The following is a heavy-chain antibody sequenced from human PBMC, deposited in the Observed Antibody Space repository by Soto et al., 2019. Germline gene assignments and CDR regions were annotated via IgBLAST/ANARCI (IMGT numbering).Heavy chain of an antibody. Sequence: QVQLEQSGAEVKQPGSSVRVSCKASGGTFSTSAISWVRQAPGQGLEWMGGIIPIFRTPDYAQKFQGRVTVRADESTSTAYMALNGLRSDDTAVYYCARDKDRLQLGGKYYYILAVWGQGTTVTASS. CDR3: ARDKDRLQLGGKYYYILAV. D-gene: IGHD5-12*01. V-gene: IGHV1-69*12. J-gene: IGHJ6*02. CDR2: IIPIFRTP. CDR1: GGTFSTSA.